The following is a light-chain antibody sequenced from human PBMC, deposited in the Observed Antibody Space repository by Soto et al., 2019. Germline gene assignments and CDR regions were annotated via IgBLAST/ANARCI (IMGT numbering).Light chain of an antibody. J-gene: IGKJ1*01. CDR3: QQYKTYWT. CDR1: QSIRTY. CDR2: DAS. V-gene: IGKV1-5*01. Sequence: DIQMTQSPSTLSASLGDRVTITCRASQSIRTYLAWFQQKPGRAPRLLMYDASTLQGGVPSRFSGTGSGTEFTLTISSLQSDEFATYYCQQYKTYWTFGQGTKVDIK.